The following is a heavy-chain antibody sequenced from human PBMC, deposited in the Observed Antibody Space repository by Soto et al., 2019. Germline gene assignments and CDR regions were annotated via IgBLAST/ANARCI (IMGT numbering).Heavy chain of an antibody. J-gene: IGHJ4*02. Sequence: QVQLQESGPGLVKPSGTLSLTCAVSGGSISSSNWWSWVRQPPGKGLEWIGEIYHSRSTNYNPSLTSRVTISVDKSKTPFSLKRGSVTAADPALYYCASAPAVAGTPSCDYWGQGTLVTVSS. D-gene: IGHD6-19*01. V-gene: IGHV4-4*02. CDR1: GGSISSSNW. CDR3: ASAPAVAGTPSCDY. CDR2: IYHSRST.